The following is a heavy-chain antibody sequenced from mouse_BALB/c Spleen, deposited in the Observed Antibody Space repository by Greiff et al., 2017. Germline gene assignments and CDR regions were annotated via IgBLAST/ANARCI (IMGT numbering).Heavy chain of an antibody. Sequence: VKLVESGPGLVQPSQSLSITCTVSGFSLTSYGVHWVRQSPGKGLEWLGVIWSGGSTDYNAAFISRLSISKDNSKSQVFFKMNSLQADDTAIYYCASFTTAPYYAMDYWGQGTSVTVSS. D-gene: IGHD1-2*01. CDR1: GFSLTSYG. J-gene: IGHJ4*01. V-gene: IGHV2-4-1*01. CDR2: IWSGGST. CDR3: ASFTTAPYYAMDY.